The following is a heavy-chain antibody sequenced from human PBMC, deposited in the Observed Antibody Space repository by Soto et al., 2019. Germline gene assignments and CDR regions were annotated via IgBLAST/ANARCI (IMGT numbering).Heavy chain of an antibody. J-gene: IGHJ6*02. V-gene: IGHV1-3*01. CDR3: ARYRHCSGDSCNYYYIMDV. CDR1: GYTFTSYA. Sequence: GASVKVSCKASGYTFTSYAMLWVRQAPGQRLEWMGWINAGNGNTKYSQKFQGRVTITRDTSASTAYMELSSLRSDDTAVYFCARYRHCSGDSCNYYYIMDVWGQGTTVTVSS. D-gene: IGHD2-15*01. CDR2: INAGNGNT.